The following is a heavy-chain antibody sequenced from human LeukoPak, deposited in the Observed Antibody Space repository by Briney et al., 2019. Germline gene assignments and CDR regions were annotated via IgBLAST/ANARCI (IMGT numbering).Heavy chain of an antibody. V-gene: IGHV3-30-3*01. CDR2: ISYDGSNK. Sequence: GGSLRPSCAASGFTFSSYAMHWVRQAPGKGLEWVAVISYDGSNKYYADSVKGRFTISRDNSKNTLYLQMNSLRAEDTAVYYCASFQQPTDYWGQGTLVTVSS. CDR1: GFTFSSYA. D-gene: IGHD6-13*01. J-gene: IGHJ4*02. CDR3: ASFQQPTDY.